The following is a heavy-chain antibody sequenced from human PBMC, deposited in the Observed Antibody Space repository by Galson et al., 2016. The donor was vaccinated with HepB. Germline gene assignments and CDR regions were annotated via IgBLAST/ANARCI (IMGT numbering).Heavy chain of an antibody. CDR3: ARTSYRECSGTRCVNFRYYYYYMDV. CDR2: IFYGGTT. D-gene: IGHD2-2*01. CDR1: GFTVSSYY. Sequence: SLRLSCAASGFTVSSYYMSWVRQAPGKGLEWVSVIFYGGTTYYADSVEGRFTISRDDSMNTLYLQMNSLTAEDTAVYFCARTSYRECSGTRCVNFRYYYYYMDVWGKGTTATVSS. V-gene: IGHV3-53*01. J-gene: IGHJ6*03.